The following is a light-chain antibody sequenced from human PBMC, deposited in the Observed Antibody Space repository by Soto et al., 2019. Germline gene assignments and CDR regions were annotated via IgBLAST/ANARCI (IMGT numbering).Light chain of an antibody. J-gene: IGLJ2*01. V-gene: IGLV2-14*03. CDR3: CSYTTTSTFV. Sequence: QSALTQPASVSGFPGQSITISCTGTSSDIGAYDYVSWYQQHPGKAPKLMIYEVFRRPSGISDRFSGSKSGNTASLTISGLQAEDEADYYCCSYTTTSTFVFGGGTKLTVL. CDR2: EVF. CDR1: SSDIGAYDY.